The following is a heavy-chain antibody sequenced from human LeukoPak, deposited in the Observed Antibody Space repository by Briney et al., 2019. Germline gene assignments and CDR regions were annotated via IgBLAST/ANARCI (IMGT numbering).Heavy chain of an antibody. CDR3: ARQVGTVPAAITGWFDP. CDR1: GYSFTSYC. V-gene: IGHV5-51*01. Sequence: GESLKISCKGSGYSFTSYCIGWVRQMPGKGLEWMGIIYPGDSDTRYSPSFQGQVTISADKSISTAYLQWSSLKASDTAMYYCARQVGTVPAAITGWFDPWGQGTLVTVSS. J-gene: IGHJ5*02. D-gene: IGHD2-2*02. CDR2: IYPGDSDT.